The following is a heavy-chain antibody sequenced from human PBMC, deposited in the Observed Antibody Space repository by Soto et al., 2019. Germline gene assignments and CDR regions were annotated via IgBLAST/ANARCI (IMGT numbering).Heavy chain of an antibody. CDR2: ISYDGSNK. Sequence: ALRLSCAASGFTFSSYGMHWVRQAPGKGLEWVAVISYDGSNKYYADSVKGRFTISRDNSKNTLYLQMNSLRAEDTAVYYCASTNYYDSNPQGHAFDIWGQGTMVTVSS. D-gene: IGHD3-22*01. CDR1: GFTFSSYG. V-gene: IGHV3-30*03. J-gene: IGHJ3*02. CDR3: ASTNYYDSNPQGHAFDI.